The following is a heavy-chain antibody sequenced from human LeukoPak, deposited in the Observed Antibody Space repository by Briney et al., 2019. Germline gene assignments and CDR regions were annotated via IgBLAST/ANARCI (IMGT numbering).Heavy chain of an antibody. D-gene: IGHD5-12*01. CDR1: GFNFADSA. Sequence: QPGGSLRLSCAASGFNFADSAMSWVRQTPRKGLEWVSLISFNGRNTYYGDSVKGRFTISRDNSKDTVYLQMNSLRAEDTAIFYCARDIELSTWGPGTMVTVSS. CDR2: ISFNGRNT. J-gene: IGHJ3*01. V-gene: IGHV3-23*01. CDR3: ARDIELST.